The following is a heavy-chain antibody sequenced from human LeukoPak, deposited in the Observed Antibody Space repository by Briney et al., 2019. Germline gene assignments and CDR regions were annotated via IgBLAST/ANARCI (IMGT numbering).Heavy chain of an antibody. CDR2: IYSGGST. J-gene: IGHJ6*02. CDR1: GFTFSSNY. Sequence: GGSLRLSCAASGFTFSSNYMSWVRQAPGKGLEWVSVIYSGGSTYYADSVKGRFTISRDNSKNTLYLQMNSLRAEDTAVYYCARETTDPTNYYYYYGMDVWGQGTTVTVSS. CDR3: ARETTDPTNYYYYYGMDV. V-gene: IGHV3-53*01. D-gene: IGHD1-1*01.